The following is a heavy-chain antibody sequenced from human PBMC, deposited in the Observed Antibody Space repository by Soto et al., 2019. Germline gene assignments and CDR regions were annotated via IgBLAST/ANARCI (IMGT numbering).Heavy chain of an antibody. Sequence: QAHLVQSGPEVKKPGASVKVSCKGSGYIFTSYGIAWVRQAPGQGLEWMGWISAHNGNTEYAQKFQGRVTVTRDTSTSTAYLELRSVRSDDTALYYCARGRYGDYWGQGALVTVPS. J-gene: IGHJ4*02. CDR3: ARGRYGDY. V-gene: IGHV1-18*01. CDR1: GYIFTSYG. CDR2: ISAHNGNT. D-gene: IGHD4-17*01.